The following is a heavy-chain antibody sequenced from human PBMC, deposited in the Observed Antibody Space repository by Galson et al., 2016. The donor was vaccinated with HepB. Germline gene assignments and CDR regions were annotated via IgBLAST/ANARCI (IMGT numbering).Heavy chain of an antibody. CDR3: AKDFRGSGYFLDS. V-gene: IGHV3-23*01. CDR2: ISGSGDNT. Sequence: SLRLSCAASGIIFSNYAMSWVRQAPGKGLEWVSVISGSGDNTYYADSEKGRFTISRDNSKNTLFLQMNSLRGEDSALYYCAKDFRGSGYFLDSWGQGTLVTVSS. J-gene: IGHJ4*02. D-gene: IGHD6-13*01. CDR1: GIIFSNYA.